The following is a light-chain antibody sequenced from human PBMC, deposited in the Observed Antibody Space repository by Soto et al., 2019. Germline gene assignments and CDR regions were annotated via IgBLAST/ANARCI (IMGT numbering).Light chain of an antibody. J-gene: IGKJ1*01. Sequence: DIQMTQSPSSLSASVGDRVTITCRASQGIRDDLGWYQQKPGKAPKRLIYAASSLQSGVPSRFSGSGYGTEFALTISSLQPEDFATYYCQQYSYYSTFGQGTKVDIK. V-gene: IGKV1-17*01. CDR3: QQYSYYST. CDR1: QGIRDD. CDR2: AAS.